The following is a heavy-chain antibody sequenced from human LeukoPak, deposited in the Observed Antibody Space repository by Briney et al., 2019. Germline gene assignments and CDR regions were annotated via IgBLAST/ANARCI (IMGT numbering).Heavy chain of an antibody. CDR2: INHSGST. J-gene: IGHJ4*02. CDR3: ARDPDY. Sequence: PSETLSLTCAVYGGSFSGYYWSWIRQPPGKGLEWIGEINHSGSTNYNPSLKSRVTISVDTSKNQFSLKLSSVTAADTAVYYCARDPDYWGQGTLVTVSS. V-gene: IGHV4-34*01. CDR1: GGSFSGYY.